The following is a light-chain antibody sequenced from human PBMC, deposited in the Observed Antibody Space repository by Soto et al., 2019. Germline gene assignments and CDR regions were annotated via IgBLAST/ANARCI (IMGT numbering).Light chain of an antibody. CDR1: KIGDKD. J-gene: IGLJ3*02. V-gene: IGLV3-21*02. CDR2: DST. Sequence: SYALAQPPSVSVAPRQTARITCGGKKIGDKDVHWYQQKPGQAPVLVVYDSTDRPSGVPERFSGSNSGNTASLTISGVEAGDEADYYCQVWDSRRDQCVFGGGTKLTVL. CDR3: QVWDSRRDQCV.